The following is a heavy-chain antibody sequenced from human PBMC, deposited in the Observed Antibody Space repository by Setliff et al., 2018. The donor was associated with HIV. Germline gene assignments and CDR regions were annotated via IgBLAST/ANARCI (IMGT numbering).Heavy chain of an antibody. CDR3: ATYPRPPYGFEY. Sequence: PSETLSLTCTVSGASMSGHYWSWLRQPPGKTLEWIGYVYYTGTTNYNPSLQSRVTISLDTSKSQFSLKLTSATAADTAVYYCATYPRPPYGFEYWGQGNLVTVSS. D-gene: IGHD3-16*01. CDR1: GASMSGHY. J-gene: IGHJ4*02. CDR2: VYYTGTT. V-gene: IGHV4-59*11.